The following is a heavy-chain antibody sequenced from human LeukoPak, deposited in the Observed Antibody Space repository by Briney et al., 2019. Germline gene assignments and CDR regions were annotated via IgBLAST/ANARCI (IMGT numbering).Heavy chain of an antibody. CDR1: GGSISSYY. CDR3: ARLLSSTWYWFDP. D-gene: IGHD6-13*01. Sequence: SETLSLTCTVSGGSISSYYWSWIRQPPGKGLEWIGYIYYSGSTNYNPSLKSRVTISVDTSKSQFSLKLNSVTAADTAVYYCARLLSSTWYWFDPWGQGTLVTVSS. J-gene: IGHJ5*02. V-gene: IGHV4-59*08. CDR2: IYYSGST.